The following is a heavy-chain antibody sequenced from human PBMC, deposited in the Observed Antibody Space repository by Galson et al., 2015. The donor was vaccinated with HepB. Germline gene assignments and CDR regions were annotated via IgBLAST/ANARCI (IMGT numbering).Heavy chain of an antibody. Sequence: SLRLSCAASEFTFSASTMNWVRQAPGEGLEWVSSISSSSTYIYYTGSVKGRFTISRDNAGKSLYLQMDRLRAEDTAVYYCARASSGGSGSYYRVDAFDIWGQGTMVTVSS. CDR3: ARASSGGSGSYYRVDAFDI. CDR2: ISSSSTYI. CDR1: EFTFSAST. D-gene: IGHD3-10*01. V-gene: IGHV3-21*01. J-gene: IGHJ3*02.